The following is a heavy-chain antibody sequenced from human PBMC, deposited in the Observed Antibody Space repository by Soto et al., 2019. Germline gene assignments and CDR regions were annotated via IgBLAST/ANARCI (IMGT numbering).Heavy chain of an antibody. D-gene: IGHD3-22*01. Sequence: AGGSLRLSCAASGFTFSSYAMSWVRQAPGKGLEWVSAISGSGGSTYYADSVKGRFTISRDNSKNTLYLQMNSLRAEDTAVYYCAKTGDYYDSSGYYYYYGMDVWGQGTTVTVSS. V-gene: IGHV3-23*01. J-gene: IGHJ6*02. CDR3: AKTGDYYDSSGYYYYYGMDV. CDR2: ISGSGGST. CDR1: GFTFSSYA.